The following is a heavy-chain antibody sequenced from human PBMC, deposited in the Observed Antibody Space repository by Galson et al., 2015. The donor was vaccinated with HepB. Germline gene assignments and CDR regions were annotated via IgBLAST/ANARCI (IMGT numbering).Heavy chain of an antibody. CDR1: GYTFTSYA. CDR3: ARGSGYSYGALLDY. Sequence: SVKVSCKASGYTFTSYAMHWVRQAPGQRLEWMGWINAGNGNTKYSQKFQGRVTITRDTSASTAYMELSSLRSEDTAVYYCARGSGYSYGALLDYWGQGTLVTVSS. D-gene: IGHD5-18*01. J-gene: IGHJ4*02. CDR2: INAGNGNT. V-gene: IGHV1-3*01.